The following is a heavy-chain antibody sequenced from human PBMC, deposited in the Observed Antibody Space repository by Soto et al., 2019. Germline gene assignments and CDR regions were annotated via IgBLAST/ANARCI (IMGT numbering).Heavy chain of an antibody. V-gene: IGHV3-23*01. CDR3: GRDPNGDYIGAFDF. CDR2: ISGSGGRT. CDR1: GVTFSRYA. D-gene: IGHD4-17*01. Sequence: EVQVLESGGALIQPGGSLSLSCAVSGVTFSRYAMTWVRQAPGKGLEWVSAISGSGGRTYYADSVKGRFTISRDNSRNTLFLQMNSLRAEDTAVYYCGRDPNGDYIGAFDFWGQGTMVTVSS. J-gene: IGHJ3*01.